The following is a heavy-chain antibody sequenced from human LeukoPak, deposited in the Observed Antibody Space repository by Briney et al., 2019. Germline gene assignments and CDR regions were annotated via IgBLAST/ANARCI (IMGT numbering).Heavy chain of an antibody. CDR2: ISYDGSNK. V-gene: IGHV3-30*18. D-gene: IGHD2-21*02. J-gene: IGHJ6*03. Sequence: GGSLRLSCAASGFTFSSYGMHWVRQAPGKGLEWVAVISYDGSNKNYAESVKGRFTISRDDSKNTLYLQMNSLRAEDTAVYYCAKDQYFVTGYYSHMDVWGKGTTVTISS. CDR1: GFTFSSYG. CDR3: AKDQYFVTGYYSHMDV.